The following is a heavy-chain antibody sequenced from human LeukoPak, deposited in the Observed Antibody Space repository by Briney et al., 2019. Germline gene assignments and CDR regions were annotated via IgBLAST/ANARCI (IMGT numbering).Heavy chain of an antibody. CDR2: MNPNSGNT. V-gene: IGHV1-8*01. CDR3: ARGPAYYDFWSGYRYYYGLDV. Sequence: GASVTVSCKASGYTFTSYDINWVRQATGQGLEWMGWMNPNSGNTGYAQKFQGRVTMTRNTSISTAYMELSSLRSEDTAVYYCARGPAYYDFWSGYRYYYGLDVWGQGTTVTVSS. CDR1: GYTFTSYD. J-gene: IGHJ6*02. D-gene: IGHD3-3*01.